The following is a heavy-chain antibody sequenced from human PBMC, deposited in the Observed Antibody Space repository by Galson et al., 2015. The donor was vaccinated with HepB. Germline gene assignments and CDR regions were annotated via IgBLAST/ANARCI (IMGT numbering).Heavy chain of an antibody. D-gene: IGHD3-22*01. CDR3: TRDPRSSGYYSAYYFDY. V-gene: IGHV3-49*04. CDR1: GFTFSNAW. CDR2: IRSKAYGGTT. J-gene: IGHJ4*02. Sequence: LRLSCAASGFTFSNAWMSWVRQAPGKGLEWVGFIRSKAYGGTTEYAASVKGRFTISRDDSKSIAYLQMNSLKTEDTAVYYCTRDPRSSGYYSAYYFDYWGQGTLVTVSS.